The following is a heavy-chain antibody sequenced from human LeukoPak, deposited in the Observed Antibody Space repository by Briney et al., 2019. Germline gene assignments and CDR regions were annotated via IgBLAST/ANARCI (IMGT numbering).Heavy chain of an antibody. CDR2: IYYSGST. Sequence: SETLSLTCTVSGGSISSYYWSWIRQPPGKGLEWIGYIYYSGSTNYNPSLKSRVTISVDTSKNQFSLKLSSVTAADTAVYYCARTVVTPAWGYYFDYWGQGTLVSVSS. CDR3: ARTVVTPAWGYYFDY. CDR1: GGSISSYY. V-gene: IGHV4-59*01. D-gene: IGHD4-23*01. J-gene: IGHJ4*02.